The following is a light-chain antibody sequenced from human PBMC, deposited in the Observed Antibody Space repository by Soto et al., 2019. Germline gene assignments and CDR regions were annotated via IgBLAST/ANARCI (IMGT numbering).Light chain of an antibody. V-gene: IGKV3-20*01. CDR1: QSVSSTS. Sequence: EIVLTQSPGTLSLSPGERATLSCRASQSVSSTSLAWYQQKPSQAPRLLIFAASNRATGIPDRFSGSGSGTDFTLTISSLEPEDFALYYCQHYDTSPPWTFGQGTRVEVK. J-gene: IGKJ1*01. CDR2: AAS. CDR3: QHYDTSPPWT.